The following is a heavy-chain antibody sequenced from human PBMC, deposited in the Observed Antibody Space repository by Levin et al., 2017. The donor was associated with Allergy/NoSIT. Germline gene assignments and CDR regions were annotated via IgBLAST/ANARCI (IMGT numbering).Heavy chain of an antibody. CDR1: GFTFSSYE. CDR3: ARQLGNFWSGYNYFDY. J-gene: IGHJ4*02. CDR2: ISSTGSTI. V-gene: IGHV3-48*03. D-gene: IGHD3-3*01. Sequence: GGSLRLSCAASGFTFSSYEMNWVRRAPGKGLEWVSYISSTGSTIYSADSVKGRFTISRDNAKKSLYLHMNSLRAEDTAVYYCARQLGNFWSGYNYFDYWGQGTLVTVSS.